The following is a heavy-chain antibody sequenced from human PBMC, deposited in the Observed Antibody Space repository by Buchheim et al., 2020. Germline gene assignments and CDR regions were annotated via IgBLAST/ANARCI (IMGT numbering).Heavy chain of an antibody. D-gene: IGHD1-1*01. CDR1: GFTFRNYW. V-gene: IGHV3-7*01. J-gene: IGHJ4*02. Sequence: VQLVESGGGLVQPGGSLRLSCAASGFTFRNYWMSWVRQAPGKGLEWVANIKHDGSENYYVDSVKGRFTISRDNAKDSLYLQMNSLRAEDTAVYYCARGGDWNDGYFDYWGQGTL. CDR2: IKHDGSEN. CDR3: ARGGDWNDGYFDY.